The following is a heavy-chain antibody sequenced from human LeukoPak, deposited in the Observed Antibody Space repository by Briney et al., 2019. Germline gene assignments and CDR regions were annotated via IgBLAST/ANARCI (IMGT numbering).Heavy chain of an antibody. CDR3: AKDMRRYFDWFYYGDY. CDR1: GFTFSSYA. CDR2: ISGSGGST. V-gene: IGHV3-23*01. Sequence: GGSLRLSCAASGFTFSSYAMSWVRQAPGKGLEWVSAISGSGGSTYYADSVKGRFTISRDNSKNTLYLQMNSLRAEDTAVYYCAKDMRRYFDWFYYGDYWGQGTLVTVSS. D-gene: IGHD3-9*01. J-gene: IGHJ4*02.